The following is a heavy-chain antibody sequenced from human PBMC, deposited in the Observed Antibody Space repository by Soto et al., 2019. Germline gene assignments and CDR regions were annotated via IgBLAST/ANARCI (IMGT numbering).Heavy chain of an antibody. V-gene: IGHV3-33*01. Sequence: QVQLVESGGGVVQPGRSLRLSCAASGFTFSSYGMHWVRQAPGKGLEWVAVIWYDGSNKYYADSVKGRFTISRDNSKNTLYLQMYSLRAEDTAVYYCARDGYSYCSGSYGMDVWGQGTTVTVSS. J-gene: IGHJ6*02. CDR1: GFTFSSYG. CDR3: ARDGYSYCSGSYGMDV. D-gene: IGHD5-18*01. CDR2: IWYDGSNK.